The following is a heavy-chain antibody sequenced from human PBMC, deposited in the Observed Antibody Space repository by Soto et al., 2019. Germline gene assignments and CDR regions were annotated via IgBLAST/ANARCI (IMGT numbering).Heavy chain of an antibody. J-gene: IGHJ5*02. V-gene: IGHV1-3*01. CDR3: ARIEDYYDSSGLDNWFDP. CDR2: INAGNGNT. Sequence: ASVKVSCKASGYAFTSYAMHWVRQAPGQRLEWMGWINAGNGNTKYSQKFQGRVTITRDTSASAAYMELSSLRSEDTAVYYCARIEDYYDSSGLDNWFDPWGQGTLVTVSS. D-gene: IGHD3-22*01. CDR1: GYAFTSYA.